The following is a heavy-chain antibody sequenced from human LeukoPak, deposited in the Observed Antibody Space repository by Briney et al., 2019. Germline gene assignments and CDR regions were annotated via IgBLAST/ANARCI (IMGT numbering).Heavy chain of an antibody. D-gene: IGHD2-2*01. V-gene: IGHV3-48*03. CDR1: GFTFSSYE. CDR3: ARDLCSSTSCYAAFDI. CDR2: ISSSGSTI. J-gene: IGHJ3*02. Sequence: GGSLRLSCAASGFTFSSYEMNWVRQAPGKGLEWVSYISSSGSTIYYADSVKGRFTISRDNAKNSLYLQMNSLRAEDTAVYYCARDLCSSTSCYAAFDIWGQGTMVTVSS.